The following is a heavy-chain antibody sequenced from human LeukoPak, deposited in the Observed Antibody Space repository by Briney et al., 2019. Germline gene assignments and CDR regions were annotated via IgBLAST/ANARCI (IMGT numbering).Heavy chain of an antibody. Sequence: SETLSLTCAVSGGSISSGDYYWSWIRQPPGKGLEWIGYIYYSGSTYYNPSLKSRVTISVDTSKNQFSLKLSSVTAADTAVYYCARVVSEYFDYWGQGTLVTVSS. CDR2: IYYSGST. J-gene: IGHJ4*02. CDR3: ARVVSEYFDY. D-gene: IGHD3-22*01. V-gene: IGHV4-30-4*08. CDR1: GGSISSGDYY.